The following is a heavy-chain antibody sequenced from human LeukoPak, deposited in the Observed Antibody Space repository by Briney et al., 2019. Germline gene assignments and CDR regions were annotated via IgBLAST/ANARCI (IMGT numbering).Heavy chain of an antibody. CDR2: IYYSGST. Sequence: ASETLSLTCTVSGGSISSSSYYWGWTRQPPGKGLEWIGYIYYSGSTNYNPSLKSRVTISVDTSKNQFSLKLSSVTAADTAVYYCASLDGYNSPRAFDIWGQGTMVTVSS. CDR3: ASLDGYNSPRAFDI. V-gene: IGHV4-61*05. CDR1: GGSISSSSYY. D-gene: IGHD5-24*01. J-gene: IGHJ3*02.